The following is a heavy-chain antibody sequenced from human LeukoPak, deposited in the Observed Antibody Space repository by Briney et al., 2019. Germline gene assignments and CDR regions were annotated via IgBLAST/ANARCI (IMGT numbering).Heavy chain of an antibody. J-gene: IGHJ4*02. CDR3: ARASYDSSGYYPLDY. D-gene: IGHD3-22*01. CDR2: INPSGGST. V-gene: IGHV1-46*01. Sequence: ASVKVSCKASGYTFTNYYMHWVRQAPGQGLEWMGIINPSGGSTSYAQKFQGRVTMTRDTSTSTVYMELSSLRSEDTAIYYCARASYDSSGYYPLDYWGQGTLVTVSS. CDR1: GYTFTNYY.